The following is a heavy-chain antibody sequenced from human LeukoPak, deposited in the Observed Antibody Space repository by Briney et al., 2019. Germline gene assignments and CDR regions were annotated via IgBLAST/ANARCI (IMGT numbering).Heavy chain of an antibody. D-gene: IGHD5-12*01. V-gene: IGHV3-30*02. CDR1: GFTFSSYA. CDR2: IRYDGSNK. Sequence: GGSLRLSCAASGFTFSSYAMHWVRQAPGKGLEWVAFIRYDGSNKYYADSVKGRFTISRDNSKNTLYLQMNNLRAEDTAVYYCARDLVATMIYAGFDYWGQGTLVTVSS. CDR3: ARDLVATMIYAGFDY. J-gene: IGHJ4*02.